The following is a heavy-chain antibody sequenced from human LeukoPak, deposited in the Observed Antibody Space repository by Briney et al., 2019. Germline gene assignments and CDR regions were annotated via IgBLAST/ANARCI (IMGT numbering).Heavy chain of an antibody. D-gene: IGHD4-17*01. J-gene: IGHJ4*02. CDR3: TNGDYDY. Sequence: GGSLRLACVGSGFTFSNYWMTWVRQAPGKGLEWVSAISGSGGSTYYADSVKGRFTISRDNSKNTLYLQMNSLRAEDTAVYYATNGDYDYWGQGTLVTVSS. V-gene: IGHV3-23*01. CDR2: ISGSGGST. CDR1: GFTFSNYW.